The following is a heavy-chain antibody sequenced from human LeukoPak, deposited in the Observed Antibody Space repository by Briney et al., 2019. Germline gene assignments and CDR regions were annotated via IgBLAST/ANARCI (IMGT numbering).Heavy chain of an antibody. D-gene: IGHD2-15*01. J-gene: IGHJ5*02. CDR3: ARDPVGGGWFDP. CDR1: GYTFTSYY. CDR2: INPSGGST. Sequence: GASVKVSCKASGYTFTSYYMHWVRQAPGQGLEWMGIINPSGGSTSYAQKFQGRVTMTGDMSTSTVYMELSSLRSEDTAVYYCARDPVGGGWFDPWGQGTLVTVSS. V-gene: IGHV1-46*01.